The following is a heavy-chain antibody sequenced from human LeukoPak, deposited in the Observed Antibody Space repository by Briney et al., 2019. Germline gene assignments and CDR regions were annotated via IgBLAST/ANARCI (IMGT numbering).Heavy chain of an antibody. D-gene: IGHD3-10*01. V-gene: IGHV3-30*18. J-gene: IGHJ4*02. CDR2: ISYDGSNK. CDR1: GFTLSSYG. CDR3: AKDRYGSGTYQDY. Sequence: GGSLRLSCAASGFTLSSYGMHWVRQAPGKGLEWVAVISYDGSNKYYADSVKGQFTISRDNSKKTLYLQMNSLRAEDTAVYYCAKDRYGSGTYQDYWGQGTLVTVSS.